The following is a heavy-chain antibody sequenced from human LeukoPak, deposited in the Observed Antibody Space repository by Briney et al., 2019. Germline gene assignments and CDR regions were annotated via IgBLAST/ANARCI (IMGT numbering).Heavy chain of an antibody. CDR3: AKDTPGFGGDDFVH. V-gene: IGHV3-30*02. D-gene: IGHD3-10*01. CDR1: GFTFRTYA. CDR2: IRSDGNDK. J-gene: IGHJ4*02. Sequence: GGSLRLSCAASGFTFRTYAMHWVRQAPGKGLEWVSFIRSDGNDKFYAGSVKGRFTISRDNSKDTLYLQMNSLRTEDTAVYYCAKDTPGFGGDDFVHWGQGTLVTVSS.